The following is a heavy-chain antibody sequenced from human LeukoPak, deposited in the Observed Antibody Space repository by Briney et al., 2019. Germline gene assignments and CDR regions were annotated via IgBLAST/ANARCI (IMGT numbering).Heavy chain of an antibody. CDR3: TRHDNWNYVEDY. CDR1: GFTFSGSA. D-gene: IGHD1-7*01. CDR2: IRSKANSYAT. Sequence: GGSLRLSCAASGFTFSGSAMDWVRQASGKGLEWVGRIRSKANSYATAYAASVKGRFTISRDDSKNTAYLQMNSLKTEDTAVYYRTRHDNWNYVEDYWGQGTLVTVSS. J-gene: IGHJ4*02. V-gene: IGHV3-73*01.